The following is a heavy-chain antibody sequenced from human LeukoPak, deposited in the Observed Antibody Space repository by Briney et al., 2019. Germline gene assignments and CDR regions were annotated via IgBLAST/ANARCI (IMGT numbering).Heavy chain of an antibody. CDR2: MNPNSGNT. D-gene: IGHD1-7*01. CDR3: ASEWTGTTPGDY. Sequence: ASVKVSCKASGYTFTSYDINWVRQATGQGLEWMGWMNPNSGNTGYAQKFQGGVTMTRNTSIGTAYMELSSLRSEDTAVYYCASEWTGTTPGDYWGQGTLVTVSS. CDR1: GYTFTSYD. V-gene: IGHV1-8*01. J-gene: IGHJ4*02.